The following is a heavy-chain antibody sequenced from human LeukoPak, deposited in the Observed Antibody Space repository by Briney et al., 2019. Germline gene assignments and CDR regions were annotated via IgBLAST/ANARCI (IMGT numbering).Heavy chain of an antibody. CDR3: ARELATTTVTHDFDY. CDR2: INPSGGST. Sequence: GASVKVSCKASGYTFTSYYMHWVRQAPGQGLEWMGIINPSGGSTSYAQKFQGRVTMTRDTSTSTVYMELSSLRSEDTAVYYCARELATTTVTHDFDYWGQGTLVTVSS. V-gene: IGHV1-46*03. J-gene: IGHJ4*02. CDR1: GYTFTSYY. D-gene: IGHD4-17*01.